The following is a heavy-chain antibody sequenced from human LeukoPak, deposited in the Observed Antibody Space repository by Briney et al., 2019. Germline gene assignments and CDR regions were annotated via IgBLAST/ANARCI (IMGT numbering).Heavy chain of an antibody. CDR2: FDPEDGET. J-gene: IGHJ6*02. D-gene: IGHD2-2*01. CDR3: ATAPYQLPGLAVYYYGMDV. CDR1: GYTLTELS. V-gene: IGHV1-24*01. Sequence: ASVKVSCKVSGYTLTELSMHWVRQAPGKGREWMGGFDPEDGETIYAQKFQGRVTMTEDTSTDTAYLELSSLRSEDTAVYYCATAPYQLPGLAVYYYGMDVWGQGTTVTVSS.